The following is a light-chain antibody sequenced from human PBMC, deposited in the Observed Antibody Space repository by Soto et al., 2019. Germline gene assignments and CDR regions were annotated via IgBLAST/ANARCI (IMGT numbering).Light chain of an antibody. Sequence: QSVLTQPPSASGTPGQRVTISCSGSSSNIGSNTVNWYQQLPGTAPKLLIYSNNQRPSGVPDRFSGSKSGTSASLAISVLQSEDEADYYCAAWDDSLSVVFGGGTKLTVL. CDR3: AAWDDSLSVV. J-gene: IGLJ2*01. CDR2: SNN. V-gene: IGLV1-44*01. CDR1: SSNIGSNT.